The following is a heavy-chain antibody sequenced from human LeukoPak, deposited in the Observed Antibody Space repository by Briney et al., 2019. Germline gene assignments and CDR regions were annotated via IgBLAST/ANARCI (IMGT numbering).Heavy chain of an antibody. D-gene: IGHD5-24*01. CDR3: AILPLVWLQQHDAFDI. J-gene: IGHJ3*02. V-gene: IGHV4-61*02. CDR2: IYTSGST. Sequence: SETLSLTCTVSGGSISSGSYYWSWIRQPAGKGLEWIGRIYTSGSTNYNPSLKSRVTISVDTSKNQFSLKLSSVTAADTAVYYCAILPLVWLQQHDAFDIWGQGTMVTVSS. CDR1: GGSISSGSYY.